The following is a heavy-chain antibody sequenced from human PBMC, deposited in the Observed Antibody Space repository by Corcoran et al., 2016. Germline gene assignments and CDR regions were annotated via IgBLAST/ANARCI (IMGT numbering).Heavy chain of an antibody. Sequence: EVQLVESGGGLVQPGGSLRLSCAASGFTFSSYWMSWVRQAPGKGLEWVANIKQDGSEKYYVDSVKGRFTISRDNAKNSLYLQMNSLRAEDTAVYYCAREHQLLPWGYYYYGMDVWGQGTTVTVSS. D-gene: IGHD2-2*01. V-gene: IGHV3-7*01. CDR2: IKQDGSEK. CDR3: AREHQLLPWGYYYYGMDV. CDR1: GFTFSSYW. J-gene: IGHJ6*02.